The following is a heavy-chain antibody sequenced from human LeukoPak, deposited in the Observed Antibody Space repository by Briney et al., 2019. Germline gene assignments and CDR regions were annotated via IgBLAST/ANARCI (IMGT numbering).Heavy chain of an antibody. V-gene: IGHV3-23*01. CDR1: GFTFRRHA. CDR3: AQDPYYYGSGTYYLH. CDR2: ISGNGGSV. J-gene: IGHJ4*02. Sequence: GGSLRLSCTASGFTFRRHALTWVRQAPGKGLQWLSSISGNGGSVYYADSLKGRFTISRDSSKNTLYLQLDSLRAEDTAVYYCAQDPYYYGSGTYYLHWGQGTLVTVSS. D-gene: IGHD3-10*01.